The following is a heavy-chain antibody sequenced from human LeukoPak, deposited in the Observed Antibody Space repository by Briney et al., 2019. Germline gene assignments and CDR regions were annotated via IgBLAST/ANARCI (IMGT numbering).Heavy chain of an antibody. D-gene: IGHD4-17*01. CDR2: IIPIFGTT. CDR1: GDTFSSYA. CDR3: ARDRTTVTTLDAFDI. V-gene: IGHV1-69*13. J-gene: IGHJ3*02. Sequence: GASVKVSCKASGDTFSSYAISWVRQAPGQGLEWMGGIIPIFGTTNYAQKFQGRVTITADESTSTAYMELSSLRSEDTAVYYCARDRTTVTTLDAFDIWGQGTMVTVSS.